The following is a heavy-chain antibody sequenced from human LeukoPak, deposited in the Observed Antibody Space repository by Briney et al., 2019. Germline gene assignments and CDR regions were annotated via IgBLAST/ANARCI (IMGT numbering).Heavy chain of an antibody. J-gene: IGHJ4*02. CDR2: INPNSGGT. CDR1: GYTFTGDY. CDR3: ARPFARADSSGYYNY. D-gene: IGHD3-22*01. V-gene: IGHV1-2*02. Sequence: ASVKVSCKASGYTFTGDYMHWVRQAPGQGLEWMGWINPNSGGTNYAQKFQGRVTMTRDTSISTAYMELSRLRSDDTAVYYCARPFARADSSGYYNYCGQGTLVTVSS.